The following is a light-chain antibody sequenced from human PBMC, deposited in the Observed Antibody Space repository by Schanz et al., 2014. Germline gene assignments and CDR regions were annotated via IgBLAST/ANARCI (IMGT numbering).Light chain of an antibody. CDR1: QSVSSTY. Sequence: EIVLTQSPGTLSLSPGERATLSCRASQSVSSTYLAWYQQKAGQAPRLLVYGASSRASGIPDRFSGSGSGTDLTLTISRLEPEDFALYYCQQRSNWPPYTFGQGTKLEIK. CDR3: QQRSNWPPYT. V-gene: IGKV3D-20*02. CDR2: GAS. J-gene: IGKJ2*01.